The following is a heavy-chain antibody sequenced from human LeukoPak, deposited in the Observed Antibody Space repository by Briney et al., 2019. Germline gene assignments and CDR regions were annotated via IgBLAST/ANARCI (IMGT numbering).Heavy chain of an antibody. V-gene: IGHV1-18*01. CDR2: ISAYNGNT. D-gene: IGHD6-13*01. CDR1: GYTFTSYD. Sequence: ASVKVSCKASGYTFTSYDINWVRQATGQGLEWMGWISAYNGNTNYAQKLQGRVTMTTDTSTSTAYMELRSLRSDDTAVYYCARLSGRIAAAGTLGYWGQGTLVTVSS. CDR3: ARLSGRIAAAGTLGY. J-gene: IGHJ4*02.